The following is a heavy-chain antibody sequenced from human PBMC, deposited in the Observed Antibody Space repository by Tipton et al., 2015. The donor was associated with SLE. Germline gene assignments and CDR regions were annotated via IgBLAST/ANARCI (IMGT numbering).Heavy chain of an antibody. CDR3: ARLRVISYYFDY. J-gene: IGHJ4*02. CDR1: GGSVSSSSYY. D-gene: IGHD2-21*01. CDR2: IYYSGST. Sequence: TLSLTCTVSGGSVSSSSYYWGWIRQPPGKGLDWIGSIYYSGSTYYNLSLKSRVTISVDTSKNQFSLKLRSVTAAGTAVYYCARLRVISYYFDYWGQGTLVSVSS. V-gene: IGHV4-39*07.